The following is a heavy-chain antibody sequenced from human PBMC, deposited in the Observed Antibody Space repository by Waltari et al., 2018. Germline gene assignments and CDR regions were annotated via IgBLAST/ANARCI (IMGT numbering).Heavy chain of an antibody. J-gene: IGHJ3*02. CDR1: GGSISSGSYY. CDR2: IYTSGST. CDR3: AREGYSSSLDAFDI. D-gene: IGHD6-13*01. V-gene: IGHV4-61*09. Sequence: QVQLQESDPGLVKPSQTLSLTCTVSGGSISSGSYYWSWIRQPAGKGLEWIGYIYTSGSTNYNPSLKSRVTISVDTSKNQFSLKLSSVTAADTAVYYCAREGYSSSLDAFDIWGQGTMVIVSS.